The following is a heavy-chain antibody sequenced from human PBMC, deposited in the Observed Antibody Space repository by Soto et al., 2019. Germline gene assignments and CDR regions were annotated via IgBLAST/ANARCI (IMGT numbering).Heavy chain of an antibody. J-gene: IGHJ3*02. D-gene: IGHD3-10*01. Sequence: PSETLSLTCTVSGSSISTYYWSWIRQPPGKGLEWIGYISYSGSTNYNPSLRSRVTISLDTSKNQFSLKLSSVTAADTAVYYCARVWGGAFDIWGQGTMVTVSS. V-gene: IGHV4-59*01. CDR3: ARVWGGAFDI. CDR1: GSSISTYY. CDR2: ISYSGST.